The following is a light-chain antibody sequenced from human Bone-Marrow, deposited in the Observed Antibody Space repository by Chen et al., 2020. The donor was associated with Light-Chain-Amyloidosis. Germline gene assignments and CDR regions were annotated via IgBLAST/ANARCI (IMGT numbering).Light chain of an antibody. CDR1: DLPTKY. V-gene: IGLV3-25*03. J-gene: IGLJ3*02. CDR2: KDS. Sequence: SYELTQPPSVSVSPGQTARITCSGDDLPTKYAYWYQQKPGQAPVLVIYKDSERPSGFPERFSGSSSGTTVTLTISGVQAEDEADYYCQSADSSGTWVFGGGTKLTVL. CDR3: QSADSSGTWV.